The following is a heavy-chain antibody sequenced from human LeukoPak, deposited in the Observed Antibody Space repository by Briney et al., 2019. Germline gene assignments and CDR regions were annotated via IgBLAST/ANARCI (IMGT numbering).Heavy chain of an antibody. J-gene: IGHJ3*02. Sequence: PSETLSLTCTVSGDSISSGDYYWSWIRQPAGKGLEWIGRISSSGSTNYNPSLKSRVTISVDTSKNQFSLKLSSVTAADTAVYYCARNYYDSSGYYYFDAFDIWGQGTMVTVSS. D-gene: IGHD3-22*01. V-gene: IGHV4-61*02. CDR1: GDSISSGDYY. CDR3: ARNYYDSSGYYYFDAFDI. CDR2: ISSSGST.